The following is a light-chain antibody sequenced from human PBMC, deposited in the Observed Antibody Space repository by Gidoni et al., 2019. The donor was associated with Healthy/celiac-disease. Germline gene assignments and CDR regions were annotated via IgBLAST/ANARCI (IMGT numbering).Light chain of an antibody. CDR3: QVWDSSSDHVV. V-gene: IGLV3-21*04. CDR2: YDS. CDR1: NIGSKS. Sequence: SYVLTQPPSVSVAPGKTARITCGGNNIGSKSVHWYQQKPGQAPVLVIYYDSDRPSGIPERFSGANSGNTGTLTISRVEAEDEADYYCQVWDSSSDHVVFGGGTKLTVL. J-gene: IGLJ2*01.